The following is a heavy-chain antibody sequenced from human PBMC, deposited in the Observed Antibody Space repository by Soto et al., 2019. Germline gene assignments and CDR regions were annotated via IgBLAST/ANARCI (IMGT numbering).Heavy chain of an antibody. Sequence: QLVQSGAEVKKPGSSVRLSCKASGGTFNTDGITWVRQAPGQGLEWMGGIIPIFHTTNYAQKLQGRVTISADASTPTVYMELRSLTSGDTAVYYCARGRESGLSLRYYHNGLDVWGQGTTVTVSS. CDR3: ARGRESGLSLRYYHNGLDV. J-gene: IGHJ6*02. CDR1: GGTFNTDG. CDR2: IIPIFHTT. D-gene: IGHD3-10*01. V-gene: IGHV1-69*01.